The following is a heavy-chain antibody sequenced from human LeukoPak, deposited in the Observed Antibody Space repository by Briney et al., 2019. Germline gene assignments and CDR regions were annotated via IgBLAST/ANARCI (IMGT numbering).Heavy chain of an antibody. CDR2: MSYDGINN. V-gene: IGHV3-30-3*01. D-gene: IGHD3-10*01. CDR3: ARDPVWFGGLHFDH. CDR1: GFTFSSYA. J-gene: IGHJ4*02. Sequence: GGALRLSCAASGFTFSSYAMHWVRQAPGKGLEWVAVMSYDGINNYYADSVKGRFTISRDNSKNTLYLQMNSLRADDTAVYYCARDPVWFGGLHFDHWGQGTLVTVSS.